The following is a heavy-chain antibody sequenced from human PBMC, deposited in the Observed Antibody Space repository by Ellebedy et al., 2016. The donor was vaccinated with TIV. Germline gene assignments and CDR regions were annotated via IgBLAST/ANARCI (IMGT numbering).Heavy chain of an antibody. CDR2: SYYSGST. CDR3: SRYSGSTGWFNP. CDR1: GGSISSSSYY. J-gene: IGHJ5*02. V-gene: IGHV4-39*01. Sequence: SETLSLXXTVSGGSISSSSYYWAWIRQPPGKGLEWIGLSYYSGSTNYNPSLNSRVTISVDTSRNQFSLKLSSVTAADTAVYYCSRYSGSTGWFNPWGQGVLVTVSS. D-gene: IGHD1-26*01.